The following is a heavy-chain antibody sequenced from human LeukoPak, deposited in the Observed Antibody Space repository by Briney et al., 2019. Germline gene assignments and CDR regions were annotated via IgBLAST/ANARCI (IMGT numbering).Heavy chain of an antibody. J-gene: IGHJ4*02. CDR1: GFTFSSYG. CDR2: IRYDGSNK. D-gene: IGHD5-18*01. CDR3: ARAAMAYYFDY. Sequence: GGSLRLSCAASGFTFSSYGMHWVRQAPGKGLEWVAFIRYDGSNKYYAGSVKGRFTISRDNSKNTLYLQMGSLRAEDMAVYYCARAAMAYYFDYWGQGTLVTVSS. V-gene: IGHV3-30*02.